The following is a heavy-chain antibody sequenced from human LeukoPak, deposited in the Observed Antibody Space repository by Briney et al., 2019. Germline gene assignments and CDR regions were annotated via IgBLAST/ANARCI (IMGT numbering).Heavy chain of an antibody. CDR1: GGSFSGYY. V-gene: IGHV4-34*01. CDR2: INHSGST. D-gene: IGHD3-10*01. CDR3: ARLPSGNYYGSGSYYRSVYFDY. J-gene: IGHJ4*02. Sequence: SESLSLTCAVYGGSFSGYYWSWIRQPPGKGLEWIGEINHSGSTNYNPSLKSRVTISVDTSKNQFSLKPSSVTAADTAVYYCARLPSGNYYGSGSYYRSVYFDYWGQGTLVTVSS.